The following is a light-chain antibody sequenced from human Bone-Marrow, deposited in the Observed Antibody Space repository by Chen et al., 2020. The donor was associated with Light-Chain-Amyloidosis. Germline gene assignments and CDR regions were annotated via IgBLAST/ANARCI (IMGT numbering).Light chain of an antibody. CDR3: SSFTSGSSYV. V-gene: IGLV2-14*01. CDR2: AVS. J-gene: IGLJ1*01. CDR1: SGDVGTYNY. Sequence: QSARTQPAPVSGSPGQSSTIPCTVTSGDVGTYNYVSWYQQPPGKAPKVMIYAVSNRPSGVSKRFSGSKSGDTASLTISGLQAEDEADYYCSSFTSGSSYVFGPGTKVTVL.